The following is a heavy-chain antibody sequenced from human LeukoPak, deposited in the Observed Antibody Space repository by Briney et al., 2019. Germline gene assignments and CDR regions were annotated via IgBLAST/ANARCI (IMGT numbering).Heavy chain of an antibody. CDR1: GCSITSYY. D-gene: IGHD5-18*01. Sequence: SETLSLTCTVSGCSITSYYWSWIRQPPGKGLEWIGYIHYSGSTNYNPSLKSRVTISVDTSKNQFSLKLNSVTAADTAVYYCARDRYIFAGPDAYYYMDVWGKGTTVTVSS. CDR2: IHYSGST. CDR3: ARDRYIFAGPDAYYYMDV. J-gene: IGHJ6*03. V-gene: IGHV4-59*01.